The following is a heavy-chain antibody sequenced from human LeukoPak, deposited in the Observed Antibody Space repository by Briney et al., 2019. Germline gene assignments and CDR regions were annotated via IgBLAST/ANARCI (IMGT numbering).Heavy chain of an antibody. V-gene: IGHV3-23*01. J-gene: IGHJ4*02. CDR2: ISGSGGST. CDR3: AKGNWRYFDY. Sequence: GGSLRLSCAASGFTFSTYVMSWVRQAPGKGLEWVSAISGSGGSTYYADSVKGRFTISRDNSKNTLYLQMNSLGTDDTAVYYCAKGNWRYFDYWGQGTLVTVSS. D-gene: IGHD1-1*01. CDR1: GFTFSTYV.